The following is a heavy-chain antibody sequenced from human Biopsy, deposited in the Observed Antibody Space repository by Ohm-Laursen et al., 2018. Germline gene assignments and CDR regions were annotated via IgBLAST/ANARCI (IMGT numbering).Heavy chain of an antibody. CDR1: RFTFSTYG. V-gene: IGHV3-21*01. CDR3: ARDSSRRAREGGMDV. CDR2: ISETSSHI. Sequence: SLRLSCSASRFTFSTYGMHWVRQAPGKGLEWISYISETSSHIHDADSVRGRFTVARDIAKNSLYLQLNSLRVEDTAVYYCARDSSRRAREGGMDVWGQGTTVTVSS. J-gene: IGHJ6*02. D-gene: IGHD6-6*01.